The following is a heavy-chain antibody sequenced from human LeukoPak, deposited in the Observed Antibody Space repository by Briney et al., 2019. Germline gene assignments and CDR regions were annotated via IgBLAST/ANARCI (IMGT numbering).Heavy chain of an antibody. J-gene: IGHJ5*02. V-gene: IGHV3-30-3*01. Sequence: GGSLRLSCAASGFTFSSYAMHWVRQAPGKGLEWVAVISYDGSNKYYADSVKGRFTISRDNSKNTLYLQMNSLRAEDTAVYYCARALFPYDSSGNNWFDPWGQGTLVTVSS. CDR1: GFTFSSYA. CDR3: ARALFPYDSSGNNWFDP. D-gene: IGHD3-22*01. CDR2: ISYDGSNK.